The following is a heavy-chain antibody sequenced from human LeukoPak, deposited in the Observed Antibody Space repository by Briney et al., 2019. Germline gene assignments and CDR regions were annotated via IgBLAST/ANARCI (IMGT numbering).Heavy chain of an antibody. CDR2: ISGDGGST. CDR3: AKDIRNWNSINY. J-gene: IGHJ4*02. D-gene: IGHD1-7*01. V-gene: IGHV3-43*02. Sequence: GGSLRLSCAAPGFTFDDYAMHWVRRAPGKGLEWVSLISGDGGSTYYADSVKGRFTISRDNSKNSLYLQMNSLRTEDTALYYCAKDIRNWNSINYWGEGTLVTVSS. CDR1: GFTFDDYA.